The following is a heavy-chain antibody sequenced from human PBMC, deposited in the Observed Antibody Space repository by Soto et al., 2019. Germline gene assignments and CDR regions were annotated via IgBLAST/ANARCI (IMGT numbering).Heavy chain of an antibody. D-gene: IGHD3-3*01. CDR2: INAGNGNT. Sequence: ASVKVSCKASGYTFTSYAMHWVRQAPGQRLEWMGWINAGNGNTKYSQKFQGRVTITRDTSASTAYMELSSLRSEDTAVYYCARVRFLEWPFDYWGQGTLVTVSS. CDR1: GYTFTSYA. V-gene: IGHV1-3*01. CDR3: ARVRFLEWPFDY. J-gene: IGHJ4*02.